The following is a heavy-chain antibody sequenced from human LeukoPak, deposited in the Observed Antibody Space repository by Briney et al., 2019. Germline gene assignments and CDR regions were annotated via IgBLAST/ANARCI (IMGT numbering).Heavy chain of an antibody. Sequence: VAAVTVSYKASGYTFTIYGISGVRQAPGQGVEGVGWVSAYNGNTNYAQKLQGRVTMTTDTSTSTAYMELRSLRSDDTAVYYCARDPFDHGIAVAGHYGMDVWGQGTTVTVSS. D-gene: IGHD6-19*01. V-gene: IGHV1-18*01. CDR2: VSAYNGNT. CDR1: GYTFTIYG. J-gene: IGHJ6*02. CDR3: ARDPFDHGIAVAGHYGMDV.